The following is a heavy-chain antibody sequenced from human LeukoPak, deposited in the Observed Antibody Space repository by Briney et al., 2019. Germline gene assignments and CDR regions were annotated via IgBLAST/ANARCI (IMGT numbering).Heavy chain of an antibody. J-gene: IGHJ4*02. CDR1: GGTFISYA. V-gene: IGHV1-69*06. D-gene: IGHD2-2*01. CDR3: ARGGEDCSSTSCYSNYFDY. Sequence: SVKVSCRASGGTFISYAISWVRQAPGQGLEWMGGIIPIFGTANYAQKFQGRVTITADKSTSTAYMELSSLRSEDTAVYYCARGGEDCSSTSCYSNYFDYWGQGTLVTVSS. CDR2: IIPIFGTA.